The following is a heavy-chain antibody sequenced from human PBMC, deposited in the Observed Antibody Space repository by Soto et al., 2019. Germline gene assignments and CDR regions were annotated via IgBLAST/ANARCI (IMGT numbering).Heavy chain of an antibody. D-gene: IGHD3-22*01. J-gene: IGHJ4*02. CDR2: IYWDDDK. Sequence: QITLKESGPTLVKPTQTLTLTCTFSGFSLSTSGVGVGWIRQPPGKALEWLALIYWDDDKRYSPSLKSRLTITKDTSKNQVVLTMTNMDPVDTATYYCAHRYYSDSSGYSTLWGQGTLVTVSS. V-gene: IGHV2-5*02. CDR1: GFSLSTSGVG. CDR3: AHRYYSDSSGYSTL.